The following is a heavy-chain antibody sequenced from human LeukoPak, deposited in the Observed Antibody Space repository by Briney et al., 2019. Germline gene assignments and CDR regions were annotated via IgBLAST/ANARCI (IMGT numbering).Heavy chain of an antibody. J-gene: IGHJ6*02. V-gene: IGHV3-23*01. Sequence: GGSLRLSCAASGFTFSSYAMSWVRQAPGKGLEWVSAISGSGGSTYYADSVKGRFSISRDNSKNTLYLQMNDLTVDDAAVFYCARAASTMVTGGGMDVWGPGTTVTVSS. CDR1: GFTFSSYA. D-gene: IGHD5-18*01. CDR3: ARAASTMVTGGGMDV. CDR2: ISGSGGST.